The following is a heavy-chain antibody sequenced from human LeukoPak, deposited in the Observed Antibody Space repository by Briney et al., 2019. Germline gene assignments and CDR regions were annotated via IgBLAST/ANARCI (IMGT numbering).Heavy chain of an antibody. CDR2: ISGSGSST. CDR1: GFTFNSYA. D-gene: IGHD5-12*01. V-gene: IGHV3-23*01. Sequence: GGSLRLSCAASGFTFNSYAMNWVRQAPGKGLEWVSGISGSGSSTYYADSVKGRFTISRDNAKNSLYLQMNSLRAEDTAVYYCARDGGGYRFYNWFDPWGQGTLVTVSS. J-gene: IGHJ5*02. CDR3: ARDGGGYRFYNWFDP.